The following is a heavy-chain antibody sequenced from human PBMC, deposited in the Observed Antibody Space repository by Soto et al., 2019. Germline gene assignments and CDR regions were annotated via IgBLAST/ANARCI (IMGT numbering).Heavy chain of an antibody. Sequence: SETLSLTCTVSGGSISSSSYYWGWIRQPPGKGLEWIGSIYYSGSTYYNPSLKSRVTISVDTSKNQFSLKLSSVTAADTAVYHCARRYSSSRNWFDPWGQGTLVTGSS. CDR3: ARRYSSSRNWFDP. D-gene: IGHD6-6*01. J-gene: IGHJ5*02. CDR1: GGSISSSSYY. CDR2: IYYSGST. V-gene: IGHV4-39*01.